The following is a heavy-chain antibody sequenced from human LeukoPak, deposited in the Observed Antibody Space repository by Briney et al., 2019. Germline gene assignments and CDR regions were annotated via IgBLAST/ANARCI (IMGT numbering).Heavy chain of an antibody. J-gene: IGHJ4*02. CDR1: GFTFSSYG. CDR2: ISYDGSNK. V-gene: IGHV3-30*03. D-gene: IGHD2-2*01. Sequence: GRSLRLSCAASGFTFSSYGMHWVRQAPGKGLEWVAVISYDGSNKYYADSVKGRFTISRDNSKNTLYLQMNSLRAEDTAVYYCATRADWDCSSTSCYLGYFDYWGQGTLVTVSS. CDR3: ATRADWDCSSTSCYLGYFDY.